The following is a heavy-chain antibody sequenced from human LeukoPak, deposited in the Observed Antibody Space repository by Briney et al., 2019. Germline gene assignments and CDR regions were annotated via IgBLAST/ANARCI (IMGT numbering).Heavy chain of an antibody. V-gene: IGHV1-18*01. D-gene: IGHD6-13*01. J-gene: IGHJ6*02. CDR3: ARGTAERNYYYYGMDV. CDR2: ISAYNGNT. CDR1: GYTFTSYG. Sequence: ASVKVSCKAPGYTFTSYGISWVRQAPGQGLEWMGWISAYNGNTNYAQKLQGRVTMTTDTSTSTAYMELRSLRSDDTAVYYCARGTAERNYYYYGMDVWGQGTTVTVSS.